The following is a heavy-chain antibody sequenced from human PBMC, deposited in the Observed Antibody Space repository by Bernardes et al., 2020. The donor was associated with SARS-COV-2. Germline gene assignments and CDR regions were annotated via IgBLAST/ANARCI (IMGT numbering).Heavy chain of an antibody. Sequence: ENLSLTCTVSGGSISRHSWSWIRQPPGKGLEWIGYTYYSGSTNYTPSLKSRATISVDTSKSQSSLKLSSVTAADTAVYYCARGKWLQPFDYWGQGILVTVSS. CDR3: ARGKWLQPFDY. CDR2: TYYSGST. J-gene: IGHJ4*02. CDR1: GGSISRHS. D-gene: IGHD3-22*01. V-gene: IGHV4-59*11.